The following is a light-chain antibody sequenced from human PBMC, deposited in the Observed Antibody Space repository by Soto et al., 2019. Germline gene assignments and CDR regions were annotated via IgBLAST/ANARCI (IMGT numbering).Light chain of an antibody. CDR1: SSDVGSYNV. CDR2: EVN. Sequence: QSALTQPASVSGSPGQSITISCTGTSSDVGSYNVVSWYQQLPGEAPKLIIYEVNERPSGISKRFSGSKSGNTASLTISGLQYEDEADYYCCSYAGYSRLLFCGGTKLTVL. J-gene: IGLJ3*02. V-gene: IGLV2-23*02. CDR3: CSYAGYSRLL.